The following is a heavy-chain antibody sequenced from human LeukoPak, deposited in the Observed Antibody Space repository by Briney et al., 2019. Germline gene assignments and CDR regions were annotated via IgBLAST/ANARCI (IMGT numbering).Heavy chain of an antibody. CDR2: IIPIFGQA. CDR3: ARAVAVPGYYYGMDV. D-gene: IGHD6-19*01. CDR1: GGTFSNYA. Sequence: GASVTVSFKASGGTFSNYAMSWVRQAPGQGREWMGGIIPIFGQANYSQKFQGRVTITADESTSTAYMELSSLRSEDTAVYYCARAVAVPGYYYGMDVWGQGTTVTVSS. J-gene: IGHJ6*02. V-gene: IGHV1-69*13.